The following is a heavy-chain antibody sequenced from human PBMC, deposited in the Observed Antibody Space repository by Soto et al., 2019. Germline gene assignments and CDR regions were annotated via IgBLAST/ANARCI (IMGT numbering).Heavy chain of an antibody. CDR1: GGSISSSNW. J-gene: IGHJ5*02. Sequence: PSETLSLTCAVSGGSISSSNWWSWVRQPPGKGLEWIGEIYHSGSTNYNPSLKSRVTISVDKSKNQFSLKLSSVTAADTAVYYCARGGITMIVEPQQTIKDKWFDPWGQGTMVTVSA. CDR2: IYHSGST. CDR3: ARGGITMIVEPQQTIKDKWFDP. D-gene: IGHD3-22*01. V-gene: IGHV4-4*02.